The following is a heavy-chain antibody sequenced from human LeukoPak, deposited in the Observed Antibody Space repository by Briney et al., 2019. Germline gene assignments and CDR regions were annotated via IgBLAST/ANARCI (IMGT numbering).Heavy chain of an antibody. CDR3: ARGSHVYWNDY. CDR1: GYKFSAYG. V-gene: IGHV1-18*01. CDR2: VTSDNRDT. Sequence: GASVKVSFRASGYKFSAYGMTWVRQAPGQGLEWVGWVTSDNRDTKYAPKFQGRGTMPTDMSSTTAYMELRSLRSDDTAVYYCARGSHVYWNDYWGERTLVSLSS. J-gene: IGHJ4*02. D-gene: IGHD2-8*02.